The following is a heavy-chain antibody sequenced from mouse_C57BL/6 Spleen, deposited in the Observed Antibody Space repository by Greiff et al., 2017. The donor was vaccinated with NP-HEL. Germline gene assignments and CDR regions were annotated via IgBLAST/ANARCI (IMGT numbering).Heavy chain of an antibody. Sequence: VKLQESGPELVKPGASVKISCKASGYAFSSSWMNWVKQRPGKGLEWIGRIYPGDGDTNYNGKFKGKATLTADKSSSTAYMQLSSLTSEDSAVYFCAKGMGPDYWGQGTTLTVSS. D-gene: IGHD4-1*01. V-gene: IGHV1-82*01. CDR3: AKGMGPDY. CDR2: IYPGDGDT. CDR1: GYAFSSSW. J-gene: IGHJ2*01.